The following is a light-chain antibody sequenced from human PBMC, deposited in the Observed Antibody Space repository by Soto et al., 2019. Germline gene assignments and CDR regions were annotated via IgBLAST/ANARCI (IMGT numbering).Light chain of an antibody. V-gene: IGKV1-39*01. CDR2: GAS. Sequence: DIQMTRSPSSLSASVGDRVTITCRASQSITIYLNWYQQQPGKAPRLLIYGASTLQTGVPSRFSGSGSMTDFTLTISDLQPEAFATYYCQQTYTAPRTFGQGTKVDIK. J-gene: IGKJ1*01. CDR1: QSITIY. CDR3: QQTYTAPRT.